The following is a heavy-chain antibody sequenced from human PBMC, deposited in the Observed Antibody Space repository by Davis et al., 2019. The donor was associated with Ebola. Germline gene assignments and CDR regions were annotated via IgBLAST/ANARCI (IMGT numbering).Heavy chain of an antibody. CDR3: TRHVPGDFWYFDL. CDR1: GFIVSDKY. D-gene: IGHD4-17*01. Sequence: GGSLRLSCAASGFIVSDKYMSWVRQAPGKGLEWVSVIYRDGRTYHADSVKGRFTISRDNSENTVYLQMNSLRAEDMAVYYCTRHVPGDFWYFDLWGRGTLITVSS. CDR2: IYRDGRT. V-gene: IGHV3-53*01. J-gene: IGHJ2*01.